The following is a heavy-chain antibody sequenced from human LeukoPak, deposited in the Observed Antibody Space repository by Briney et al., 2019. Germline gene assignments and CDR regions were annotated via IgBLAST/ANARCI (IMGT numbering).Heavy chain of an antibody. V-gene: IGHV4-34*01. J-gene: IGHJ4*02. Sequence: SETLSLTCAVYGGSFSGYYWSWIRQPPGKGLEWIGEINHSGSTNYNPSLKSRVTISVDTSKDQFSLKLSSVTAADTAVYYCATFRDGYNNWGQGTLVTVSS. CDR2: INHSGST. CDR3: ATFRDGYNN. D-gene: IGHD5-12*01. CDR1: GGSFSGYY.